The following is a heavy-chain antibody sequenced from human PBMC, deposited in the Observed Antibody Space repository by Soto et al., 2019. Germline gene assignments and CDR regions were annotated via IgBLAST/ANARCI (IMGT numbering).Heavy chain of an antibody. J-gene: IGHJ6*02. CDR1: GGTFSSYA. Sequence: QVQLVQSGAEVKKPGSSVKVSCKASGGTFSSYAISWVRQAPGQGLEWMGGIIPIFGTANYAQKFQGRVTITADKSTSTVYMELSSLRSEDTAVYYCATPTVVTSSYYYGMDVWGQGTTVTVSS. CDR2: IIPIFGTA. D-gene: IGHD4-17*01. V-gene: IGHV1-69*06. CDR3: ATPTVVTSSYYYGMDV.